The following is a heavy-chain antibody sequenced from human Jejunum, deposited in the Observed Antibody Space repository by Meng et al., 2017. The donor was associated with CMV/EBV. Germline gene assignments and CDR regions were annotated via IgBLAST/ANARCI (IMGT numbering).Heavy chain of an antibody. J-gene: IGHJ4*02. D-gene: IGHD6-13*01. Sequence: SLTCTVSGGSISSGSYYWTWIRQPAGKGLEWIGRIYTSGSTNYNPSLKSRVTISLDTSRNQFSLKLSSATAADTAVYYCARGYSTLDSWGQGTLVTVSS. V-gene: IGHV4-61*02. CDR1: GGSISSGSYY. CDR2: IYTSGST. CDR3: ARGYSTLDS.